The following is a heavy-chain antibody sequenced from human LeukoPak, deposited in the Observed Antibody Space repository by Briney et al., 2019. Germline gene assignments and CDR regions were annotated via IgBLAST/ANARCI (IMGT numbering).Heavy chain of an antibody. J-gene: IGHJ4*02. CDR3: ARAGPNDHRFDY. CDR2: ISYHGTSK. Sequence: GGSLRLSCAASEFMLTSYAMHWVRQAPGKGLEWVAVISYHGTSKYYADSVKGRFTISRDISRNTLYLQMDGLRAEDTAVYYCARAGPNDHRFDYWGQGTLVTVSS. V-gene: IGHV3-30-3*01. CDR1: EFMLTSYA. D-gene: IGHD1-1*01.